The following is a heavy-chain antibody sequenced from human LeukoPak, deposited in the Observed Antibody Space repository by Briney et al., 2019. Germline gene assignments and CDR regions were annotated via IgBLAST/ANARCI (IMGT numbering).Heavy chain of an antibody. Sequence: ASVKVSCKASGYTFTSYYIHWVRQAPGQGLECMGIINPSGGSTTYAQKFQGRVTMTRDTSTSTVYMELSSLRSEDTAVYFCARCDSFGPPLFDYWGQGTLVTVSS. CDR2: INPSGGST. J-gene: IGHJ4*02. CDR1: GYTFTSYY. CDR3: ARCDSFGPPLFDY. V-gene: IGHV1-46*01. D-gene: IGHD5-18*01.